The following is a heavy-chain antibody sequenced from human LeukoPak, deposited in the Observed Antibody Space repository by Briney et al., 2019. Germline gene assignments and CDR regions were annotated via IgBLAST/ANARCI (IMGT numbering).Heavy chain of an antibody. J-gene: IGHJ4*02. Sequence: GGSLRLSCAASGFTFSSYAMSWVRQAPGKGLEWVSAISGSGGSTYYADSVEGRFTISRDNSKNTLYLQMNSLRAEDTAVYYCAKDYSDSSGYFRVPHVFDFWGQGTLVTVSS. V-gene: IGHV3-23*01. CDR1: GFTFSSYA. CDR3: AKDYSDSSGYFRVPHVFDF. D-gene: IGHD3-22*01. CDR2: ISGSGGST.